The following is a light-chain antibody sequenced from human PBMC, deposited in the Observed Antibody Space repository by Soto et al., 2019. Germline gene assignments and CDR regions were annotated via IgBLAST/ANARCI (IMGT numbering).Light chain of an antibody. V-gene: IGLV2-14*01. J-gene: IGLJ1*01. CDR2: DVS. CDR1: SSDVGGYNY. CDR3: ISYTGSTALHYV. Sequence: QSALTQPASVSGSPGQSITISCTGTSSDVGGYNYVSWYQQHPGKAPKLLIYDVSNRPSGASNRFSGSKSGNTASLTISGLQAEDEADYYCISYTGSTALHYVFGSGTKLTVL.